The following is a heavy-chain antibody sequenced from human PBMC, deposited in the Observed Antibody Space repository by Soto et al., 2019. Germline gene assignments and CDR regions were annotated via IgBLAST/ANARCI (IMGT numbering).Heavy chain of an antibody. CDR1: GGSISSGGYS. V-gene: IGHV4-30-2*01. Sequence: PSETLSLTCAVSGGSISSGGYSWSWIRQPPGKGLEWIGYIYHSGSTYYNPSLKSRVTISVDRSKNQFSLKLSSVTAADTAVYYCARAQLLWFGELSAPDGMDVWGQGTTVTV. CDR2: IYHSGST. J-gene: IGHJ6*02. D-gene: IGHD3-10*01. CDR3: ARAQLLWFGELSAPDGMDV.